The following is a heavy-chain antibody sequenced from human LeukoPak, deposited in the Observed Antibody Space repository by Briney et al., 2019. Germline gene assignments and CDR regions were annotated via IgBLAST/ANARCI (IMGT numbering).Heavy chain of an antibody. CDR1: GFTFSSYA. D-gene: IGHD3-22*01. Sequence: GGSLRLSCAASGFTFSSYAMNWIRQAPGKGLEWVSYISSSGSITHYADSVKGRFTVSRDNAKKSVYLQMDSLRAEDTAVYYCARVKWLDDYWGQGTLVTVSS. CDR3: ARVKWLDDY. V-gene: IGHV3-48*03. CDR2: ISSSGSIT. J-gene: IGHJ4*02.